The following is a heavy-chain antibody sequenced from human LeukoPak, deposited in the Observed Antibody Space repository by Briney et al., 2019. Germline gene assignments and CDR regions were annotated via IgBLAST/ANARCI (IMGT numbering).Heavy chain of an antibody. CDR1: GYSFTSYW. CDR3: ARLHHRYPTIIVVVTGVDY. D-gene: IGHD3-22*01. J-gene: IGHJ4*02. Sequence: GESLKISCKGPGYSFTSYWSGWVRQMPGKGLEWMGVIYPGDSDTRYSPSFQGQVTISADKSISTAYLKWSSLKASDTAMYYCARLHHRYPTIIVVVTGVDYWGQGTLVTVSS. V-gene: IGHV5-51*01. CDR2: IYPGDSDT.